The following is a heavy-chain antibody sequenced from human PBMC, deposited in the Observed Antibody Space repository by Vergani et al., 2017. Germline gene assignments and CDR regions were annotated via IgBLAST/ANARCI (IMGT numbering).Heavy chain of an antibody. D-gene: IGHD4-17*01. CDR1: GGTFSCYT. V-gene: IGHV1-69*02. Sequence: QVQLVQSGAEVKKPGSSVKVSCKASGGTFSCYTISWVRQAPGQGLEWMGRIIPILGIANYAQKFQGRVTITADKSTSTAYMELSSLRSEDTAVYYCASAMTTVTTLFRYYFDYWGQGTLVTVSS. CDR3: ASAMTTVTTLFRYYFDY. CDR2: IIPILGIA. J-gene: IGHJ4*02.